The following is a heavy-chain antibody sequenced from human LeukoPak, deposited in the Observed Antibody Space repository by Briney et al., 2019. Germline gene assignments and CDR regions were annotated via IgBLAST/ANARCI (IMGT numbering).Heavy chain of an antibody. J-gene: IGHJ4*02. Sequence: SQTLSLTCTVSGGSISSGGYYWSWIRQPPGKGLEWIGRIYTSGSTNYNPSLKSRVTISVDTSKNQFSLKLSSVTAADTAVYYCARLSVKQLVRQYYFDYWGQGTLVTVSS. D-gene: IGHD6-6*01. CDR1: GGSISSGGYY. CDR3: ARLSVKQLVRQYYFDY. V-gene: IGHV4-61*02. CDR2: IYTSGST.